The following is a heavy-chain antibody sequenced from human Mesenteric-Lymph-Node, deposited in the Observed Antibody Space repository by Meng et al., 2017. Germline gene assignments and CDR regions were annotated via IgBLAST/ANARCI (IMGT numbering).Heavy chain of an antibody. CDR3: ASISSGYRDAFDI. CDR1: GFTSRDYY. J-gene: IGHJ3*02. CDR2: ISDRGTNI. V-gene: IGHV3-11*01. D-gene: IGHD3-22*01. Sequence: GESLKISCAASGFTSRDYYMIWIRQAPGKGLEWVSHISDRGTNIYYADSLKGRFTISRDNAKNSLYLQMNSLRAEDTALYYCASISSGYRDAFDIWGQGTMVTVSS.